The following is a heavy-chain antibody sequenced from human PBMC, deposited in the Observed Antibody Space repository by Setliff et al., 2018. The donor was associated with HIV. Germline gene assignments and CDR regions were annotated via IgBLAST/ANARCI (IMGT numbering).Heavy chain of an antibody. J-gene: IGHJ4*02. V-gene: IGHV4-38-2*01. CDR1: GYSISSGYY. Sequence: ASETLSLTCAVSGYSISSGYYWGWIRQPPGKGLEWIGSIFHSAATNYNPSLKSRVTISIDTSKNQFSLKLSSVTAADTAVYYCARGGSGSPFDYWGQGTLVTVSS. D-gene: IGHD1-26*01. CDR2: IFHSAAT. CDR3: ARGGSGSPFDY.